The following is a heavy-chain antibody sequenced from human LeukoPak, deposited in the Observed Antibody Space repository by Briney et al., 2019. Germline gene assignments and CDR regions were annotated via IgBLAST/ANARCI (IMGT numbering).Heavy chain of an antibody. CDR2: ISGSGGST. D-gene: IGHD2-15*01. J-gene: IGHJ5*02. CDR1: GFTFSSYA. V-gene: IGHV3-23*01. CDR3: AKPPGYCSGGSCYSGTDWFDP. Sequence: PGGSLRLSCAASGFTFSSYAMSWVRQAPGKGLEGVSAISGSGGSTYYADSVKGRFTISRDNSKNTLYPQMNSLRAEDTAVYYCAKPPGYCSGGSCYSGTDWFDPWGQGTLVTVSS.